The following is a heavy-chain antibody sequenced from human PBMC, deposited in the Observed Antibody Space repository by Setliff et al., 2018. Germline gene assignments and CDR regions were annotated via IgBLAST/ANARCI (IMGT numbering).Heavy chain of an antibody. V-gene: IGHV4-59*02. CDR1: GGSVSTYY. J-gene: IGHJ4*02. D-gene: IGHD1-26*01. CDR3: AKVQESIVGALEY. Sequence: SETLSLTCTVSGGSVSTYYWSWIRQPPGKGLEWIGFIFYSGYTHYNPSLKSRVTMSVDVSRDQFSLELSSVTAADTAVYYCAKVQESIVGALEYLGQGAPVTVSS. CDR2: IFYSGYT.